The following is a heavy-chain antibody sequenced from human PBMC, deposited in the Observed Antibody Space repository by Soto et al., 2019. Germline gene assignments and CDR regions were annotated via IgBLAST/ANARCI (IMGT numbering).Heavy chain of an antibody. D-gene: IGHD4-17*01. CDR1: GFTFSNFA. CDR2: ISGGGGST. Sequence: EVQLLESGGGLVQPGGSLRLSCAASGFTFSNFAMSWVRQAPGKGLEWVSTISGGGGSTYYADSVKGRFTISRDNSKNTLYLQLNRLRGEDTAVYCCAKELGPYGDQLIDYWGQGTLVTVSS. J-gene: IGHJ4*02. V-gene: IGHV3-23*01. CDR3: AKELGPYGDQLIDY.